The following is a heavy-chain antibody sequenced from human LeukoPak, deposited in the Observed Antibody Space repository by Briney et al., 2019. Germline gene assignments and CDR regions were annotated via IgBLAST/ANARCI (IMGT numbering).Heavy chain of an antibody. CDR1: GDSVSSTDAG. V-gene: IGHV6-1*01. CDR2: IYYRYKWYI. J-gene: IGHJ5*02. Sequence: SQTLSLTCAIFGDSVSSTDAGWTWIRQSPSRGLEWLGRIYYRYKWYIDYAPSVQGRITINPDTSKNQFSLQLNSVTHGDTAIYYCARGGLVRGVLHWLDPWDQGTLVTVSS. CDR3: ARGGLVRGVLHWLDP. D-gene: IGHD3-10*01.